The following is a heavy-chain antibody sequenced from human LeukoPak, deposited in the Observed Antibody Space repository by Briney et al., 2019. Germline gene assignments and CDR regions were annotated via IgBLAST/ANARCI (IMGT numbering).Heavy chain of an antibody. V-gene: IGHV1-2*02. CDR1: GYTFIGSY. CDR3: ARGGYDYYFDY. CDR2: INPNSGGT. J-gene: IGHJ4*02. Sequence: GASVKVSCRASGYTFIGSYMHWLRQAPRQGLEWMGWINPNSGGTSYPQRFQGRVTMTRDTSITTAYMELTSLRSDDTAVYYCARGGYDYYFDYWGQGTLVTVSS. D-gene: IGHD5-12*01.